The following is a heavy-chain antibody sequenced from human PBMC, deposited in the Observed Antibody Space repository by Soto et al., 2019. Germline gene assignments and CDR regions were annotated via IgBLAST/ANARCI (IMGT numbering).Heavy chain of an antibody. CDR2: IIPIFGTA. D-gene: IGHD6-13*01. J-gene: IGHJ4*02. CDR3: ASDRYSSSWYGAY. Sequence: QVQLVQSGAEVKKPGSSVKGSCKASGGTFSSYAISWVRQAPGQGLEWMGGIIPIFGTANYAQKFQGRVTITADESTSTAYTELSSLSTEDTAVYYCASDRYSSSWYGAYWGQGTPVTVSS. V-gene: IGHV1-69*01. CDR1: GGTFSSYA.